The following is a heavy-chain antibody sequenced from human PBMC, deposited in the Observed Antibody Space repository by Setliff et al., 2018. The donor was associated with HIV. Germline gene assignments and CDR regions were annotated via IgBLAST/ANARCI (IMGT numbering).Heavy chain of an antibody. CDR2: VRYDGNSR. D-gene: IGHD3-16*02. CDR1: GFSLIKYG. V-gene: IGHV3-30*02. Sequence: GGSLRLSCAASGFSLIKYGMHWVRQPPGKGLEWVASVRYDGNSRYYADSVRGRFTISRDNSKNTVSLQMNSLRLEDTALYFCAKQGLISSTYALDIWGQGTAVTVSS. CDR3: AKQGLISSTYALDI. J-gene: IGHJ3*02.